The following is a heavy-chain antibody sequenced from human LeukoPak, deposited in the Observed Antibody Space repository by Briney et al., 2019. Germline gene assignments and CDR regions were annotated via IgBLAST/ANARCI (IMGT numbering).Heavy chain of an antibody. J-gene: IGHJ4*02. Sequence: PGRSLRLSCAASGFTFDDYAMHWVRQAPGKGLEWVSGISWNSGSIGYADSVKGRFTISRDNAKNSLYLQMNSLRAEDTALYYCAKYGVEYYGSGSYYDYWGQGTLVTVSS. V-gene: IGHV3-9*01. D-gene: IGHD3-10*01. CDR1: GFTFDDYA. CDR2: ISWNSGSI. CDR3: AKYGVEYYGSGSYYDY.